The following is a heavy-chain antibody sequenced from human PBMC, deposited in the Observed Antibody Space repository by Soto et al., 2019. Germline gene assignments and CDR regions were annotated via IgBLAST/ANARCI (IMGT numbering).Heavy chain of an antibody. CDR1: GGSISGYY. CDR2: INHSGST. CDR3: AREPGEIGELWDYYYGMDV. J-gene: IGHJ6*02. D-gene: IGHD3-10*01. Sequence: PSETLSLTCTVSGGSISGYYWSWVRQPPGKGLEWIGEINHSGSTNYNPSLKSRVTISVDTSKNQFSLKLSSVTAADTAVYYCAREPGEIGELWDYYYGMDVWGQGTTVTVSS. V-gene: IGHV4-34*01.